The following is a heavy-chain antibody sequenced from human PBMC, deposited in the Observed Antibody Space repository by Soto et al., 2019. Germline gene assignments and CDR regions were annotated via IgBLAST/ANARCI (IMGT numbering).Heavy chain of an antibody. CDR1: GFSFSSCA. V-gene: IGHV3-23*01. J-gene: IGHJ4*02. CDR2: ISGSGRST. CDR3: AKHTLFSDSWYEDY. D-gene: IGHD6-13*01. Sequence: GGSLRLSCAASGFSFSSCAMSWVRQAPGKGLEWVSVISGSGRSTDYADSVKGRFTMSRDNSKNMVFLQMNSLSAEDTAVYYCAKHTLFSDSWYEDYWGQGTLVTVS.